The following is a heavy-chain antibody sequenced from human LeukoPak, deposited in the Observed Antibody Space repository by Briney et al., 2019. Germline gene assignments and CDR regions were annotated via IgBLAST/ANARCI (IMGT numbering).Heavy chain of an antibody. CDR2: MYHNGST. J-gene: IGHJ3*02. Sequence: SETLSLTCTVSGGSISSISYYWGWIRQPPGKGLEWIGSMYHNGSTYYNPSLKSRVTISVDTSKNQFSLKLSSVTAADTAVYYCATVVPRTVTTWGAFDIWGQGTMVTVSS. CDR1: GGSISSISYY. CDR3: ATVVPRTVTTWGAFDI. V-gene: IGHV4-39*01. D-gene: IGHD4-17*01.